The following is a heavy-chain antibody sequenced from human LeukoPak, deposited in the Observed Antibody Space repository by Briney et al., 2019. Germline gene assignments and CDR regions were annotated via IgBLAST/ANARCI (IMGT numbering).Heavy chain of an antibody. CDR1: GGSFSGYY. J-gene: IGHJ4*02. V-gene: IGHV4-34*01. D-gene: IGHD6-13*01. Sequence: SETLSLTCAVYGGSFSGYYWSWIRQPPGKGLEWIGEINHSGSTNYNPSLKSRVTISVDTSKNQFSLKLSSVTAADTAVYYCARGLRRSSCYGVDYWGQGTLVTVSS. CDR3: ARGLRRSSCYGVDY. CDR2: INHSGST.